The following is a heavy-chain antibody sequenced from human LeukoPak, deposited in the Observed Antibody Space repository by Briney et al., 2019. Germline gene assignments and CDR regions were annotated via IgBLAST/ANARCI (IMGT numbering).Heavy chain of an antibody. Sequence: KTGGSLRLSCAASGFTFSSYSMNWVRQAPGKGLEWVSSISSSSSYIYYADSVKGRFTISRDNAKNSLYLQMNSLRAEDTAVYYCARFPSAYGMDVWGQGTTATVSS. D-gene: IGHD6-25*01. CDR2: ISSSSSYI. CDR3: ARFPSAYGMDV. CDR1: GFTFSSYS. V-gene: IGHV3-21*01. J-gene: IGHJ6*02.